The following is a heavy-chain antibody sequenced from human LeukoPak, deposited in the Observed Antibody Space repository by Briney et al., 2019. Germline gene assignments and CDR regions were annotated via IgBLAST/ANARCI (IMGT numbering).Heavy chain of an antibody. D-gene: IGHD3-22*01. CDR1: GGTFSSYA. J-gene: IGHJ4*02. CDR2: IIPILGIA. CDR3: ARDQDTMIVAQGY. V-gene: IGHV1-69*04. Sequence: SVKVSCKASGGTFSSYAISWVRQAPGQGLEWVGRIIPILGIANYAQKLQGRVTMTTDTSTSTTYMELRSLRSDDTAVYYCARDQDTMIVAQGYWGQGTLVTVSS.